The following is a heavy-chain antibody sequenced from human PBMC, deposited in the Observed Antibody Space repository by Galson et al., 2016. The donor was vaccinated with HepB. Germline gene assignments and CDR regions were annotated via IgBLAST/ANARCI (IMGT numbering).Heavy chain of an antibody. V-gene: IGHV3-30*18. Sequence: PGKGLEWVAVISYDGSNKYYADSVKGRFTISRDNSKNTLYLQMNSLRAEDTAVYYCAKGRRYFDYWGQGTLVTVSS. J-gene: IGHJ4*02. CDR2: ISYDGSNK. CDR3: AKGRRYFDY.